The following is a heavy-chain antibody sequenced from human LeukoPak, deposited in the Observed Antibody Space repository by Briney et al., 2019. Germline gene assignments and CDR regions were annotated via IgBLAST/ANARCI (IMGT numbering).Heavy chain of an antibody. V-gene: IGHV3-21*04. CDR1: GFTFSSYS. D-gene: IGHD4-17*01. CDR3: AKSPTYGDYGDY. CDR2: ISSSSSYI. J-gene: IGHJ4*02. Sequence: GGSLRLSCAASGFTFSSYSMNWVRQAPGKGLEWVSSISSSSSYIYYADSVKGRFTVSRDNAKNSLYLQMNSLRAEDTALYYCAKSPTYGDYGDYWGQGTLVTVSS.